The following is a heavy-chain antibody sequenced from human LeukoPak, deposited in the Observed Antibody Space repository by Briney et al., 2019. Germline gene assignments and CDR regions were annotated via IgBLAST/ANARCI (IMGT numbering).Heavy chain of an antibody. D-gene: IGHD2-8*02. CDR1: GFTFSTYS. CDR2: ISSTSSIYI. J-gene: IGHJ4*02. Sequence: GGSLRLSCAASGFTFSTYSMNWVRQAPWKGLEWVSSISSTSSIYIYYADSAKGRFTISRDNAKNSLYLQMNSLRAEDTAVYFCARARGGRTYSETGGYPVFDNWGQGTLVTVSS. CDR3: ARARGGRTYSETGGYPVFDN. V-gene: IGHV3-21*01.